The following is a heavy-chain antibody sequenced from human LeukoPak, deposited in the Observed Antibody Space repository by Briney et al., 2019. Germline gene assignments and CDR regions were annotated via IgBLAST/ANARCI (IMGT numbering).Heavy chain of an antibody. J-gene: IGHJ5*02. V-gene: IGHV4-34*01. CDR2: INHSGST. CDR3: ARKLTYYDFWSGHIPEGIDP. Sequence: SETLSLTCAVYGGSFSGYYWSWIRQPPGKGLEWIGEINHSGSTNYNPSLKSRVTISVDTSKNQFSLKLSSVTAADTAVYYCARKLTYYDFWSGHIPEGIDPWGQGTLVTVSS. CDR1: GGSFSGYY. D-gene: IGHD3-3*01.